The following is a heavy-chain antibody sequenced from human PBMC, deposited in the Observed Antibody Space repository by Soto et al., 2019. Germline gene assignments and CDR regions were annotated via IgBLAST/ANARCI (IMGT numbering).Heavy chain of an antibody. CDR3: ARGNPGGIYFESSGYYGHDAFAI. CDR2: IFHDGRS. V-gene: IGHV4-4*02. Sequence: PSETLSLTCAVSGGSFTSDNWWSWVRQTPGKGLEWIGEIFHDGRSNYSPSLKSRVTMSVDKSKNQFSLNLTSVTAADTAVYYCARGNPGGIYFESSGYYGHDAFAIWGQGTMVTVSS. J-gene: IGHJ3*02. D-gene: IGHD3-22*01. CDR1: GGSFTSDNW.